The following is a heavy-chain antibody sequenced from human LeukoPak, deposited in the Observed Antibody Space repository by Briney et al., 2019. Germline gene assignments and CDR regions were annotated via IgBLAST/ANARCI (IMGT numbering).Heavy chain of an antibody. CDR3: TTATLVGATSSP. CDR1: GYSFTGYY. Sequence: ASVKVSCKASGYSFTGYYIHWVRQAPGQGLEWMGWINSNSGGTNYAQKFQGRVTMTRDTSISTAYMELSRLRSDDTAVYYCTTATLVGATSSPWGQGTLVTVSS. D-gene: IGHD1-26*01. CDR2: INSNSGGT. V-gene: IGHV1-2*02. J-gene: IGHJ5*02.